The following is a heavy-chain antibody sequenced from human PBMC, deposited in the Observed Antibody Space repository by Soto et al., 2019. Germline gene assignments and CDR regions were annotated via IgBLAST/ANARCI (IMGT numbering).Heavy chain of an antibody. CDR1: GFTFGDYA. J-gene: IGHJ6*02. CDR2: IRSKAYGGTT. CDR3: TRDYDDFWSGYSFPRSIYYYYGMDV. Sequence: LRLSCAASGFTFGDYAMSWVRQAPGQGLEWVGFIRSKAYGGTTEYAASVKGRFTISRDDSKSIAYLQMNSLKTEDTAVYYCTRDYDDFWSGYSFPRSIYYYYGMDVWGQGTTVTVSS. D-gene: IGHD3-3*01. V-gene: IGHV3-49*04.